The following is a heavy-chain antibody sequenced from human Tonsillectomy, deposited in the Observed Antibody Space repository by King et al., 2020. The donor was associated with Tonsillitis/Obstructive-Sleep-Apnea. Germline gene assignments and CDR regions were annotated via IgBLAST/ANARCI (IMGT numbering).Heavy chain of an antibody. CDR1: GYTFTSYY. D-gene: IGHD4-17*01. V-gene: IGHV1-46*01. CDR3: AGTWVGTVTTQGYAFDI. J-gene: IGHJ3*02. Sequence: VQLVESGSEVKKPGSSVKVFCKASGYTFTSYYMHWVRQAPGQVLEWMRIINPSGGSTSYAHKFQGRVTMTRDTSTSTVYMELGSLRSEDTAVYYCAGTWVGTVTTQGYAFDIWGQGTMVTVSS. CDR2: INPSGGST.